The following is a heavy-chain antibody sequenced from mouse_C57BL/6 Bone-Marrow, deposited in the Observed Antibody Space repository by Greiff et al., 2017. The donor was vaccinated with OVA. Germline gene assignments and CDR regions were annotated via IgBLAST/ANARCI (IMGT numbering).Heavy chain of an antibody. Sequence: VQLQQPGAELVKPGASVKVSCKASGYTFTSYWMHWVKQRPGPGLEWIGRIHPSDSDTNYNQKFKGTATLTVAKSSSTAYMQLSSLTSEDSAVYYCAIEGIYYGTLRPFAYWGQGTLVTVSA. CDR2: IHPSDSDT. CDR1: GYTFTSYW. J-gene: IGHJ3*01. V-gene: IGHV1-74*01. CDR3: AIEGIYYGTLRPFAY. D-gene: IGHD2-1*01.